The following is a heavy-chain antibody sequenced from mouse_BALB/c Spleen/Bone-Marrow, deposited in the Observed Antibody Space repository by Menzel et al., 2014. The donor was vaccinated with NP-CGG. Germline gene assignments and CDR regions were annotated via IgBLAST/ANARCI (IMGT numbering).Heavy chain of an antibody. Sequence: VQLQQSGPELVKPGASVKISCKASGYPFTDYNMHWVKQSHGKSLEWIGYIYPHTSDTGYNQKFRNKATLTVDISSSTAYMVLRSLTSEDSAVYYCVRAPPITSVVTRDYWGQGTTLTASS. D-gene: IGHD1-1*01. CDR1: GYPFTDYN. V-gene: IGHV1S29*02. CDR2: IYPHTSDT. J-gene: IGHJ2*01. CDR3: VRAPPITSVVTRDY.